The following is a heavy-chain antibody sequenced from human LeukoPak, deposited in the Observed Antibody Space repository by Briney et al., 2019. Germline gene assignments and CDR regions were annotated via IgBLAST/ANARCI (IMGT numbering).Heavy chain of an antibody. J-gene: IGHJ4*02. CDR3: AREGSRDRSGYYYFDY. V-gene: IGHV3-30*02. D-gene: IGHD3-22*01. Sequence: GGSLRLSCAASGFTFSSYGMHWVRQAPGKGLEWVAFIRYDGSNKYYADSVKGRFTISRDNSKNTLYLQMNSLRAEDTAVYYCAREGSRDRSGYYYFDYWGQGTLVTVSS. CDR2: IRYDGSNK. CDR1: GFTFSSYG.